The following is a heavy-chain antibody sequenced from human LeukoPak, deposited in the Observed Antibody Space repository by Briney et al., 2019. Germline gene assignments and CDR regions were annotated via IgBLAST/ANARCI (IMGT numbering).Heavy chain of an antibody. D-gene: IGHD3-3*01. J-gene: IGHJ4*02. Sequence: PGGSLRLSCAAPGFTFGNAWMSWVRQAPGKGLEWVGRIKSKTDGGTTDYAAPVKGRFIISRDDSKNTLYLQMNSLKTEDTAVYCCTTDRTFTIFGVVTPFDYWGQGTLVTVSS. CDR2: IKSKTDGGTT. CDR3: TTDRTFTIFGVVTPFDY. V-gene: IGHV3-15*01. CDR1: GFTFGNAW.